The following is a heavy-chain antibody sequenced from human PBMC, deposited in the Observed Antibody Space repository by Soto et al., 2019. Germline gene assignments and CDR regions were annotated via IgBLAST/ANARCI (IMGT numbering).Heavy chain of an antibody. V-gene: IGHV3-23*01. D-gene: IGHD3-10*01. CDR3: ARDYYGSGSYYIRYYYYGMDV. CDR2: ISGSGGST. Sequence: GGSLRLSCAASGFTFSSYAMSWVRQAPGKGLEWVSAISGSGGSTYYADSVKGRFTISRDNSKNTLYLQMNSLRAEDTAVYYCARDYYGSGSYYIRYYYYGMDVWGQGTTVTVSS. CDR1: GFTFSSYA. J-gene: IGHJ6*02.